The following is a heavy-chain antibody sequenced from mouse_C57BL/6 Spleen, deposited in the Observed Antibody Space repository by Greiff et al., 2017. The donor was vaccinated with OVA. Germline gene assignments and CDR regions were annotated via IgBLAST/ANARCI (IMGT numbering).Heavy chain of an antibody. J-gene: IGHJ2*01. V-gene: IGHV5-6*01. CDR1: GFTFSSYG. CDR2: ISSGGSYT. CDR3: ARPDPFDY. Sequence: EVHLVESGGDLVKPGGSLKLSCAASGFTFSSYGMSWVRQTPDKRLEWVATISSGGSYTYYPDSVKGRNTISRDNAKNTLDLQMSSLKSEDTAMYYCARPDPFDYWGQGTTLTVSS.